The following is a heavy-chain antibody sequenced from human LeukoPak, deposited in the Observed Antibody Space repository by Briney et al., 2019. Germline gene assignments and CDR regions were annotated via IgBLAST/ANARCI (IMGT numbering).Heavy chain of an antibody. CDR1: GGTFSSYA. CDR3: ARLRKRDSSGYYSGWFDP. V-gene: IGHV1-69*05. J-gene: IGHJ5*02. Sequence: GASVKVSCKASGGTFSSYAISWVRQAPGQGLEWMGGIIPIFGTANYAQKFQGRVTITTDESTSTAYMELSSLRSEDTAVYYCARLRKRDSSGYYSGWFDPWGQGTLVTVSS. D-gene: IGHD3-22*01. CDR2: IIPIFGTA.